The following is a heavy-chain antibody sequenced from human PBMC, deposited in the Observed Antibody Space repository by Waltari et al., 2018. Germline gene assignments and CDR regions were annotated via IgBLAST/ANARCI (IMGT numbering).Heavy chain of an antibody. CDR3: ARLGYCSSTSCDRDFQH. Sequence: QVQLVQSGAEVKKPGASVKVSCKASGYTFTGYYMHWVRQAPGQGLEWMGWINPNSGGTNYAQKFQGRVTMTRDTSISTAYMELSRLRSDDTAVYYCARLGYCSSTSCDRDFQHWGQGTLVTVSS. J-gene: IGHJ1*01. D-gene: IGHD2-2*01. CDR2: INPNSGGT. CDR1: GYTFTGYY. V-gene: IGHV1-2*02.